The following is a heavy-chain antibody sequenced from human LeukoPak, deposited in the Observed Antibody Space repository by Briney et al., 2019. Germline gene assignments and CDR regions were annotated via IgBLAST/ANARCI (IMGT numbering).Heavy chain of an antibody. Sequence: ASVKVSCKVSGYTLTELSMHWVRQAPGKGLEWMGGFDPEDGETIYAQKFQGRVTMTEDTSTDTAYMELSGLRSEDTAVYYCATATALRGANWFDPWGQGTLVTVSS. CDR1: GYTLTELS. CDR3: ATATALRGANWFDP. D-gene: IGHD4-17*01. V-gene: IGHV1-24*01. CDR2: FDPEDGET. J-gene: IGHJ5*02.